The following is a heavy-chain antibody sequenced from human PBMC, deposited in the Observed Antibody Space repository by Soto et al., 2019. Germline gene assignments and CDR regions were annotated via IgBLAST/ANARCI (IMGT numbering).Heavy chain of an antibody. Sequence: QVLLVQSGPEVKKPVSSVKVSCKASGGTFNNYAINWVRQAPGKGLEWMGGIIPTFGTGNHAEKFQGRVTITADESTTSAYMDLNSLRSVDTAIYYCDSFDGTLVRGGRSSPYEMDVWGQGTPVIVSS. D-gene: IGHD3-10*01. J-gene: IGHJ6*02. CDR2: IIPTFGTG. V-gene: IGHV1-69*01. CDR3: DSFDGTLVRGGRSSPYEMDV. CDR1: GGTFNNYA.